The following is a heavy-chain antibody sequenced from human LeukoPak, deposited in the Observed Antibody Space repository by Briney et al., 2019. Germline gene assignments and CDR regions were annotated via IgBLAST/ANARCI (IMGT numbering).Heavy chain of an antibody. CDR1: GYTLTELS. D-gene: IGHD1-26*01. CDR2: FDPEDGET. J-gene: IGHJ4*02. Sequence: ASVKVSCKVSGYTLTELSMHWVGQAPGKGLEWMGGFDPEDGETIYAQKFQGRVTMTEDTSTDTAYMELSSLRSEDTAVYYCATYRKWELLMAFDYWGQGTLVTVSS. V-gene: IGHV1-24*01. CDR3: ATYRKWELLMAFDY.